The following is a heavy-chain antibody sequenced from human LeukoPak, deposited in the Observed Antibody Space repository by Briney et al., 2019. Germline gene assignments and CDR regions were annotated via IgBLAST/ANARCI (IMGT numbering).Heavy chain of an antibody. CDR2: INPNSGGT. Sequence: ASVKVSCKASGYTFTGYYMHWVRQAPGQGLEWMGWINPNSGGTNYAQKFQGWVTMTRDTSISTAYMELRSLRSDDTAVYYCARDGYSSSWYLSWGQGTLVTVSS. V-gene: IGHV1-2*04. D-gene: IGHD6-13*01. CDR3: ARDGYSSSWYLS. J-gene: IGHJ5*02. CDR1: GYTFTGYY.